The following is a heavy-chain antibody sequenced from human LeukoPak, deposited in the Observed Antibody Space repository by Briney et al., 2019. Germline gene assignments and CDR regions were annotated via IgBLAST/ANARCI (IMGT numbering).Heavy chain of an antibody. CDR3: AGQYTVYDPFDQ. Sequence: PSETLSLTCTVSGVSISSYYWSWIRQPPGKGLEGIGYIYYSGSTNYNPSLKSRVTISVDTSKNQFSLKLSSVTAADTAIYYCAGQYTVYDPFDQWGQGTLVTVSS. J-gene: IGHJ4*02. V-gene: IGHV4-59*08. CDR2: IYYSGST. CDR1: GVSISSYY. D-gene: IGHD5/OR15-5a*01.